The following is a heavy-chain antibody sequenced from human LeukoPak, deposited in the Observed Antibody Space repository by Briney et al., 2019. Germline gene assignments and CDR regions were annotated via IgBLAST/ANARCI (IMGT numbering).Heavy chain of an antibody. CDR1: GFTFSSYE. Sequence: GGSLRLSCAASGFTFSSYEMTWVRQAPGKGLEWVSYISSSGSTIYYPDSVKGRFTISRDNAKNSLYLQMNSLRAEDTAVYYCATFTSSRSNSYYFDYWGQGTLVTVSS. CDR2: ISSSGSTI. V-gene: IGHV3-48*03. CDR3: ATFTSSRSNSYYFDY. D-gene: IGHD2/OR15-2a*01. J-gene: IGHJ4*02.